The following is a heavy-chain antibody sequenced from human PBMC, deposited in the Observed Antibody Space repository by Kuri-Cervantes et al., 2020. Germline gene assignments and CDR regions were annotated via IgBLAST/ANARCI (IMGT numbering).Heavy chain of an antibody. CDR3: AARPLWELLRRDAFDI. J-gene: IGHJ3*02. CDR2: ISGSGGST. D-gene: IGHD1-26*01. Sequence: GESLKISCAASGFTFSSYAMHWVRQAPGKGLEWVSAISGSGGSTYYADSVKGRFTISRDNSKNTLYLQMNSLRAEDTAVYYCAARPLWELLRRDAFDIWGQGTMVTVSS. V-gene: IGHV3-23*01. CDR1: GFTFSSYA.